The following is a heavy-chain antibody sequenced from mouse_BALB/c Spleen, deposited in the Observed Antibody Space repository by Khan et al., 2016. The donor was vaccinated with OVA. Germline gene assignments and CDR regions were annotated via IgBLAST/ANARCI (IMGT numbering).Heavy chain of an antibody. CDR3: ARGGAAYYRIDGGAMEY. D-gene: IGHD2-12*01. CDR2: INTHSGVP. CDR1: GYTFTTAG. Sequence: QIQLVQSGPELKKPGETVRISCKASGYTFTTAGIQWVQKMPGKGLKWIGWINTHSGVPKYAEDFKGRFAFSLEISVNTAYLLITNLNDEDTATFFCARGGAAYYRIDGGAMEYWGQGTSVTVSS. J-gene: IGHJ4*01. V-gene: IGHV9-4*02.